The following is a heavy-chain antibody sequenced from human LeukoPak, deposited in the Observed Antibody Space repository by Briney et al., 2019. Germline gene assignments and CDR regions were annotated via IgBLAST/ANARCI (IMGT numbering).Heavy chain of an antibody. CDR1: GFAFSSSE. CDR3: ANDDYGDFDS. Sequence: GGSLRLSCPASGFAFSSSETNWVRQAPGKGLEWVSAVSGSGGSAYYADSVKGRFTISRDNSKNTLYLQMNSLRAEDTAVYYGANDDYGDFDSRGQGTLVTVSS. D-gene: IGHD4-17*01. CDR2: VSGSGGSA. J-gene: IGHJ4*02. V-gene: IGHV3-23*01.